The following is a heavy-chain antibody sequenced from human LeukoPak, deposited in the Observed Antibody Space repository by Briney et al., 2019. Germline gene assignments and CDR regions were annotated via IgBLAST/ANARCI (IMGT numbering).Heavy chain of an antibody. CDR3: TTLMGSIGQ. J-gene: IGHJ4*02. D-gene: IGHD6-19*01. CDR1: GFSFSDAW. Sequence: GGFLRLSCAASGFSFSDAWMSWVRQAPGKGLEWVGRIKSKTDGGTTDYAAPVKGRFTISRDDSKNTLYVQMNSLKIEDTAVYYCTTLMGSIGQWGQGTLVTVSS. V-gene: IGHV3-15*01. CDR2: IKSKTDGGTT.